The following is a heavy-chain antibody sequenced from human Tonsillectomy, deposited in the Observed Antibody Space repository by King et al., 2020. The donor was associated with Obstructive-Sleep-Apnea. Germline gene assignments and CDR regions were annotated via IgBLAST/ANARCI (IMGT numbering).Heavy chain of an antibody. CDR3: ARGPRWQLVPNWFDP. V-gene: IGHV3-30-3*01. Sequence: VQLVESGGGVVQPGRSLRLSCAASGVTFSSYAMHWVRQAPGKGLEWVAVISYDGSNKYYADSVKGRFTISRDNSKNTLYLQMNSLRAEDTAVYYCARGPRWQLVPNWFDPWGQGTLVTVSS. CDR2: ISYDGSNK. CDR1: GVTFSSYA. J-gene: IGHJ5*02. D-gene: IGHD6-13*01.